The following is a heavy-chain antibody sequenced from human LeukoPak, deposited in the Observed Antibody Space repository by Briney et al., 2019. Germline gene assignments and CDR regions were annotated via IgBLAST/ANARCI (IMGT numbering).Heavy chain of an antibody. CDR1: GGSISSYY. D-gene: IGHD3-22*01. V-gene: IGHV4-4*07. Sequence: PWETLSLTCTVSGGSISSYYWSWLPQPPGKRLVWLGRLYTSGSTNYNPCLKSRVTRSVDTSKDQSIMKLNSVSAAVTAVHYCVNECERSGEYYANLSNWGQGTLATVSS. CDR3: VNECERSGEYYANLSN. J-gene: IGHJ4*02. CDR2: LYTSGST.